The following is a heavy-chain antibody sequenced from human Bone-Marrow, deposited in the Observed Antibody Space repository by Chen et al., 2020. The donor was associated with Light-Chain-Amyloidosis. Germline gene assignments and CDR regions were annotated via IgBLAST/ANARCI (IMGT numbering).Heavy chain of an antibody. D-gene: IGHD5-12*01. CDR1: GFTFGDYA. CDR2: IRPKAYGGTT. Sequence: VQLVESGGGVVQPGRSLRLSCIGSGFTFGDYAMSWVRQAPGKGLEWVGFIRPKAYGGTTDYAASVKGRFTISRDDSKSIAYLQMNSLKTEDTALYYCTRDSLVASVRGMDVWGQGTTVIVSS. CDR3: TRDSLVASVRGMDV. V-gene: IGHV3-49*04. J-gene: IGHJ6*02.